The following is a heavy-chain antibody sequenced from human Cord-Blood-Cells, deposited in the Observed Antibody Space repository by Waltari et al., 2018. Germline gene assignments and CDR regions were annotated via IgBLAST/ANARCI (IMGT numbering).Heavy chain of an antibody. CDR3: ARGGGYCSSTSCYAFDI. V-gene: IGHV4-59*01. D-gene: IGHD2-2*01. CDR1: GGAISSYY. J-gene: IGHJ3*02. Sequence: QVQLPESGPGLVKPSETLSLTCTVSGGAISSYYWSWIRQPPGKGLEWIGYIYYSGSTNYNPSLKSRVTISVDTSKNQFSLKLSSVTAADTAVYYCARGGGYCSSTSCYAFDIWGQGTMVTVSS. CDR2: IYYSGST.